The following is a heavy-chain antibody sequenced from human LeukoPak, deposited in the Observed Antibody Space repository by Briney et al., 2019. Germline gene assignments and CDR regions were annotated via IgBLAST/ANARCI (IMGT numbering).Heavy chain of an antibody. CDR3: AKGGLTIFGVVTLSPFDY. D-gene: IGHD3-3*01. CDR1: GFTFSSHA. CDR2: IGGSGIST. J-gene: IGHJ4*02. Sequence: PGGSLRLSCAASGFTFSSHAMTWVRQAPGKGLEWVSTIGGSGISTCYADSVKGRFTISRDNSKNTLYLQMNSLRAEDTAVYYCAKGGLTIFGVVTLSPFDYWGQGTLVTVSP. V-gene: IGHV3-23*01.